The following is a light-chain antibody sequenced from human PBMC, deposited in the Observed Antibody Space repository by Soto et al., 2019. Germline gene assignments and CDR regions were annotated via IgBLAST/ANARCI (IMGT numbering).Light chain of an antibody. CDR3: SSYAGSNYYV. J-gene: IGLJ1*01. CDR1: SSDVGGYNY. V-gene: IGLV2-8*01. Sequence: QSALTQPPSASGSPGQSVTISCTGTSSDVGGYNYVSWYQQHPGKAPKLMIYEVSKRPSGVPDRFSGSKSGNTASLTVSGLQAEDEADYYCSSYAGSNYYVFGTGTKLTFL. CDR2: EVS.